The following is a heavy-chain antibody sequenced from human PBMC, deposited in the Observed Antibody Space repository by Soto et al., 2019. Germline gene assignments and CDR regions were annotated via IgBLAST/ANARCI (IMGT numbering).Heavy chain of an antibody. V-gene: IGHV1-3*01. D-gene: IGHD2-2*01. CDR2: ISVDNGNT. CDR1: GYTFSNYV. Sequence: ASVKVSCKASGYTFSNYVMHWVRQAPGQRLEWMGWISVDNGNTKYSQKFQGRLTITRDTSATTADMELSSLRSEDTAVYYCTRSCSSTSCYENAYDIWGQGTMVTVSS. J-gene: IGHJ3*02. CDR3: TRSCSSTSCYENAYDI.